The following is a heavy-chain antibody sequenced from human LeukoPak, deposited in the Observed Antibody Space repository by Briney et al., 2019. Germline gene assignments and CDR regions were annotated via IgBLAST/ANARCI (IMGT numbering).Heavy chain of an antibody. Sequence: SETLSLTCTVSGGSISSYYWSWIRQPAGKGLEWIGRVYASVTTNYNPSLKSRVTMSVGTSKNQFSLNLSSVTAADTAVYYCARGQIGYAFHIWGRGTMVTVSS. CDR3: ARGQIGYAFHI. D-gene: IGHD3-22*01. J-gene: IGHJ3*02. CDR1: GGSISSYY. CDR2: VYASVTT. V-gene: IGHV4-4*07.